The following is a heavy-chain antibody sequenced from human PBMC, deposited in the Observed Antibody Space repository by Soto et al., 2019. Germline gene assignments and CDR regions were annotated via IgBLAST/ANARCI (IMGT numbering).Heavy chain of an antibody. CDR1: GGSFSGYY. V-gene: IGHV4-34*01. Sequence: QVQLQQWGAGLLKPSETLSLTCAVYGGSFSGYYWSWIRQPPGKGLEWIGEINHSGSTNYNPSLKSRVTISVDTSKNQFSLKLSSVTAADTAVYYCARGGQRGLPYYYHYGMDVWGRGTTVTVSS. J-gene: IGHJ6*02. CDR3: ARGGQRGLPYYYHYGMDV. D-gene: IGHD3-16*01. CDR2: INHSGST.